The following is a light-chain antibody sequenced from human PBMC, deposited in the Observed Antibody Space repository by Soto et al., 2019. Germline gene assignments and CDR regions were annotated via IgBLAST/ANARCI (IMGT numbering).Light chain of an antibody. CDR2: EVA. CDR3: SSYTSTGAWV. CDR1: SSDVGGYNS. Sequence: QSALTQPASESGSPGQSITISCTGTSSDVGGYNSVSWYQQHPGKAPKLMIYEVANRPSGVSNRFSGSKSGNTASLTISGLQAEDETDYYCSSYTSTGAWVFGGGTKLTVL. J-gene: IGLJ3*02. V-gene: IGLV2-14*01.